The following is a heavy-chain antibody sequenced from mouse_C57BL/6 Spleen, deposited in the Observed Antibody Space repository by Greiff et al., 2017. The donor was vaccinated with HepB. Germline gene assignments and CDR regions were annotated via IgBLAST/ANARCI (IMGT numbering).Heavy chain of an antibody. CDR2: INSDGGST. D-gene: IGHD2-1*01. CDR3: ARQGGYYGNYSYWYFDV. CDR1: EYEFPSHD. J-gene: IGHJ1*03. Sequence: DVKLVESGGGLVQPGESLKLSCESNEYEFPSHDMSWVRKTPEKRLELVAAINSDGGSTYYPDTMERRFIISRDNTKKTLYLQMSSLRSEDTALYYCARQGGYYGNYSYWYFDVWGTETTVTVSS. V-gene: IGHV5-2*01.